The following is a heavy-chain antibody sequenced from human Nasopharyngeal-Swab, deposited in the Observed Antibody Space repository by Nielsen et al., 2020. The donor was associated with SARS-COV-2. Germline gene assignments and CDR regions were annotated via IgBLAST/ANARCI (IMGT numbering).Heavy chain of an antibody. CDR2: ITSSSTYI. J-gene: IGHJ6*02. CDR1: GFTFSSYN. Sequence: GESLKTSCAASGFTFSSYNMNWVRQAPGKGLEWVSSITSSSTYIYYADSVKGRFTISRDNAKTSLYLQMNSLRAEDTAVYYCARGCVLTGPSCYYYGMDVWGQGTTVTVSS. CDR3: ARGCVLTGPSCYYYGMDV. V-gene: IGHV3-21*01. D-gene: IGHD3-9*01.